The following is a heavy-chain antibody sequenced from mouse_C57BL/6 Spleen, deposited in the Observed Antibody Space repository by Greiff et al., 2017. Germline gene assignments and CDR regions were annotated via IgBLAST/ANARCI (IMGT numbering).Heavy chain of an antibody. D-gene: IGHD3-2*02. CDR3: ARSAAQAFYFDY. CDR2: INPGSGGT. CDR1: GYAFTNYL. V-gene: IGHV1-54*01. J-gene: IGHJ2*01. Sequence: QVQLQQSGAELVRPGTSVKVSCKASGYAFTNYLIEWVKQRPGQGLELIGVINPGSGGTNYTEKFNGNATLTADKSSSTAYMQLSSLTSEDSAVYFCARSAAQAFYFDYWGQGTTLTVSS.